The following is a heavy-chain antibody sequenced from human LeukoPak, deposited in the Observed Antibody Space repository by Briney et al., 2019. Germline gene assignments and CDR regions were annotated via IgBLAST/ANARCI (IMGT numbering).Heavy chain of an antibody. D-gene: IGHD2-15*01. V-gene: IGHV5-51*01. CDR1: GYSFASYW. Sequence: GESLKISCQGSGYSFASYWIGWVRQMPGKGLEWMGIVYPGDSDSRYGPSFQGQVTISADKSISTAYLQWSSLKASDTAMYYCARRGTGYCSGGSCSGGGYFDLWGRGTLVTVSS. J-gene: IGHJ2*01. CDR3: ARRGTGYCSGGSCSGGGYFDL. CDR2: VYPGDSDS.